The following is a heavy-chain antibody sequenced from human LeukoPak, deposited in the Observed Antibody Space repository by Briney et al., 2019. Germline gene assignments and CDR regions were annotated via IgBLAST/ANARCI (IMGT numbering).Heavy chain of an antibody. Sequence: PSETLSLTCSVSGGSISRSSYYWGWIRQPPGKGLEWIGSLYYSGNTYHNPSLKSRVTISVDTSKNQFSLKLSSVTAADTAVYYCARQGVEMATADYWGQGTLVTVSS. J-gene: IGHJ4*02. CDR3: ARQGVEMATADY. CDR2: LYYSGNT. V-gene: IGHV4-39*01. D-gene: IGHD5-24*01. CDR1: GGSISRSSYY.